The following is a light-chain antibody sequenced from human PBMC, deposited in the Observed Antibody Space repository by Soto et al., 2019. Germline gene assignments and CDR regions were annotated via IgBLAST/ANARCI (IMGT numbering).Light chain of an antibody. V-gene: IGLV2-14*01. J-gene: IGLJ3*02. CDR2: EVT. CDR1: SSDVGGYNY. CDR3: QAYDYSLTASV. Sequence: QSALTQPASVSGSPGQSITISCTGTSSDVGGYNYLSWYQQHPGKAPKLMIYEVTNRPSGVPERFSGSKSGTSASLAITGLQAEDEADYYCQAYDYSLTASVFGGGTKVTVL.